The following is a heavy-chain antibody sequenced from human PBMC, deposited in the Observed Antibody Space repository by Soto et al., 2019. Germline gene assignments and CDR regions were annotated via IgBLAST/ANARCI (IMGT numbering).Heavy chain of an antibody. CDR1: GFTFSSYG. D-gene: IGHD6-13*01. J-gene: IGHJ4*02. CDR2: ISYDGSNK. CDR3: ANPIGYSSSWYFDY. Sequence: GGSLRLSCAASGFTFSSYGMHWVRQAPGKGLEWVAVISYDGSNKYYADSVKGRFTIPRDNSKNTLYLQMNSLRAEDTAVYYCANPIGYSSSWYFDYWGQGTLVTVSS. V-gene: IGHV3-30*18.